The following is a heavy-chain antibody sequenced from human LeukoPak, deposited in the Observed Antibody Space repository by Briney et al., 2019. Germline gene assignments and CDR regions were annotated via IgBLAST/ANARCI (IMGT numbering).Heavy chain of an antibody. CDR3: ARSPKWRGGMDV. CDR2: INPNSGGT. V-gene: IGHV1-2*02. CDR1: GCTFTGYY. D-gene: IGHD2-8*01. Sequence: ASVKVSCKASGCTFTGYYMNWVRQAPGQGLEWMGWINPNSGGTNYAQKFQGRVTMTRDTSISTAYMELSRLRSDDTAAYYCARSPKWRGGMDVWGQGTTVTVSS. J-gene: IGHJ6*02.